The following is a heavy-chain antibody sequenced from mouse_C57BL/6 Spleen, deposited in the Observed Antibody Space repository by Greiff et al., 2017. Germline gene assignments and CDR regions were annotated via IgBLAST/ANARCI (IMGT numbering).Heavy chain of an antibody. V-gene: IGHV1-22*01. CDR3: AAERRGNGGYFDV. D-gene: IGHD2-1*01. CDR1: GYTFTDSC. J-gene: IGHJ1*03. CDR2: INPNNGGT. Sequence: EVQLQQSGPELVKPGASVKMSCKASGYTFTDSCMHWVKQSPGKSLEWIGYINPNNGGTSYNQKFKGKATLTVNESSSTAYMELRSLTSEDSAVYYCAAERRGNGGYFDVWGTGTTVTVSS.